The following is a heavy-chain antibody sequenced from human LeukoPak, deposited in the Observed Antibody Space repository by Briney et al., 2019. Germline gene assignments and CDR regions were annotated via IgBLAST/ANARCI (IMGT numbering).Heavy chain of an antibody. J-gene: IGHJ1*01. D-gene: IGHD1-1*01. V-gene: IGHV4-34*01. CDR3: ERGKAPERLQA. CDR2: ISQGGST. Sequence: SETLSLTCAVYGGSFSCYYWTWIRQPPGKGLEWIGEISQGGSTNYSPSLESRATIAVDTSKNQFCLRLSSVTAADTAVYYCERGKAPERLQAWGKGTLVTVSS. CDR1: GGSFSCYY.